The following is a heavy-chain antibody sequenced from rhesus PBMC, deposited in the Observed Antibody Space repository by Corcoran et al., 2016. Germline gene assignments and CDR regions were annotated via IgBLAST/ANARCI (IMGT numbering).Heavy chain of an antibody. CDR1: GGSISSGYYY. Sequence: QVQLQESGPGLVKPSETLSLTCAVSGGSISSGYYYWSWIRQPPGKGLDWIGYIYGSGGGTNYNPSLKNRVTISRDTSKYQFSLKLSSVTAADTAVYYCARTVTTFFYGLDSWGQGVVVTGSS. J-gene: IGHJ6*01. D-gene: IGHD4-23*01. CDR3: ARTVTTFFYGLDS. CDR2: IYGSGGGT. V-gene: IGHV4-106*01.